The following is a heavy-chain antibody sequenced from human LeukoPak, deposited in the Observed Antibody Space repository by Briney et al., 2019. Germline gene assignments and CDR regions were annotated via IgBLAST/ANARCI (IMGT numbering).Heavy chain of an antibody. CDR1: GFTFSSYG. J-gene: IGHJ4*02. V-gene: IGHV3-30*02. D-gene: IGHD6-13*01. CDR2: IRYDGSNK. CDR3: AKDSYSSSWYVSDPRFDY. Sequence: GGSLRLSCAASGFTFSSYGMHWVRQAPGKGLEWVAFIRYDGSNKYYADSVKGRFTISRDNSKNTLCLQMNSLRAEDTAVYYCAKDSYSSSWYVSDPRFDYWGQGTLVTVSS.